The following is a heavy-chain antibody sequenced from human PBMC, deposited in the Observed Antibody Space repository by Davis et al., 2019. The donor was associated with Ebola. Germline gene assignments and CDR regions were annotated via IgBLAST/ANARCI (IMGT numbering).Heavy chain of an antibody. CDR3: AKGSVTIFGVAPDYYGMDV. J-gene: IGHJ6*04. CDR1: GFTFISYG. D-gene: IGHD3-3*01. Sequence: GGSLRLSCAASGFTFISYGMHWVRQAPGKGLEWVAFIRHDGSDEYYGDSVQGRFTISRENSENTLYLQMNSLRAEDTAVYYCAKGSVTIFGVAPDYYGMDVWGKGTTVTASS. V-gene: IGHV3-30*02. CDR2: IRHDGSDE.